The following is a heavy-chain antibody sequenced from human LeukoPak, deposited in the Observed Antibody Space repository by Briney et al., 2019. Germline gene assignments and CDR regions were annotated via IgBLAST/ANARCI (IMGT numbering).Heavy chain of an antibody. CDR3: ARVSRNWFDP. D-gene: IGHD5/OR15-5a*01. CDR1: GGSISSYY. CDR2: MYYSGST. Sequence: SETLSLTCTVSGGSISSYYWSWIRQPPGKGLECVGYMYYSGSTNYNPSLKSRVTISVDTSKNQFSLKLSSVTAADTAVYYCARVSRNWFDPWGQGTLVTVSP. V-gene: IGHV4-59*08. J-gene: IGHJ5*02.